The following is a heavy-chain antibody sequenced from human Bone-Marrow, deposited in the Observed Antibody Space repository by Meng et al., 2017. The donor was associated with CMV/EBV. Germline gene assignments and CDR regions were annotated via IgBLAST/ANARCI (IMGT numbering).Heavy chain of an antibody. J-gene: IGHJ6*02. D-gene: IGHD2-2*01. CDR2: IKQDGSED. CDR1: GFTFRIYW. V-gene: IGHV3-7*01. Sequence: GGSLRLSCAASGFTFRIYWMTWVRQAPGKGPEWVANIKQDGSEDYYVDSVQGRFTISRDNAKNSLYLQMDDLRGEDTAVYYCARFKYCSSTSCHRYLYSGLDVWGQGTTVTVSS. CDR3: ARFKYCSSTSCHRYLYSGLDV.